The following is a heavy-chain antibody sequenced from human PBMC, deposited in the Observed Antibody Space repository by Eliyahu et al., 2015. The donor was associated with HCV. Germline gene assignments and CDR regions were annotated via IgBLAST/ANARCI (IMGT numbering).Heavy chain of an antibody. CDR2: INGDGSST. CDR3: ARDPRGPNTPLEAHHYFFMDV. J-gene: IGHJ6*03. D-gene: IGHD3-3*01. Sequence: EVQVVESGGGLVQPGGSLRLSCAASGFTFSXYWGVRQGPGKGXVWVSRINGDGSSTTYADSVKGRFTISRDNSKNTLYLQMNSLRAEDTAIYYCARDPRGPNTPLEAHHYFFMDVWGKGTTVTVSS. V-gene: IGHV3-74*03. CDR1: GFTFSXYW.